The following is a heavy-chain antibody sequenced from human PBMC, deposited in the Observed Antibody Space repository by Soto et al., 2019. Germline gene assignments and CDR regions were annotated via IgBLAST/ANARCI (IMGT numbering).Heavy chain of an antibody. CDR2: IKSKTDGGTT. CDR3: TTDFSAVAGTWPFDY. J-gene: IGHJ4*02. V-gene: IGHV3-15*07. CDR1: GFTFSNAW. Sequence: PGRSLRLSCAASGFTFSNAWMNWVRQAPGKGLEWVGRIKSKTDGGTTDYAAPVKGRFTISRDDSKNTLYLQMNSLKTEDTAVYYCTTDFSAVAGTWPFDYWGQGTLVTVSS. D-gene: IGHD6-19*01.